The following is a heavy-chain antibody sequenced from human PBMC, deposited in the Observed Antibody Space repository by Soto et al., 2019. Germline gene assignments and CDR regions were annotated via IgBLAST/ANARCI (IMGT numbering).Heavy chain of an antibody. CDR1: GFTFSSYA. Sequence: PGGSLRLSCAASGFTFSSYAMSWVRQAPGKGLECVSYISSSGSTIYYADSVKGRFTISRDNAKNSLYLQMNSLRAEDTAVYYCARSNGGGDVGGITIFGVVSYYYYGMDVWGQGTTVTVSS. V-gene: IGHV3-48*03. J-gene: IGHJ6*02. CDR3: ARSNGGGDVGGITIFGVVSYYYYGMDV. CDR2: ISSSGSTI. D-gene: IGHD3-3*01.